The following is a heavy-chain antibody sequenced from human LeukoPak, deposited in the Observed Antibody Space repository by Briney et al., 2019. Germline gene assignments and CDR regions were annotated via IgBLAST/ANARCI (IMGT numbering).Heavy chain of an antibody. CDR2: VYRDGNT. CDR3: ARLAALRGFYYYMDV. Sequence: SETLSLTCTVSGGSISNGYYWGWIRQPPGKGLEWVANVYRDGNTYYSPSLESRVTISVDTSKDQFFLRLSSVTAADTAVYYCARLAALRGFYYYMDVWGKGATVTVSS. J-gene: IGHJ6*03. D-gene: IGHD6-6*01. V-gene: IGHV4-38-2*02. CDR1: GGSISNGYY.